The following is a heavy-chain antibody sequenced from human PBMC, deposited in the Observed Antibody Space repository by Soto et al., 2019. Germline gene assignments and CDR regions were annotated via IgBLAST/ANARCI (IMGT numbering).Heavy chain of an antibody. J-gene: IGHJ4*02. CDR3: AKDRVGGTFYTPLAF. CDR2: ITYDGSFQ. Sequence: PAGSLRLCSQASGFDFDNYGMHWFRQAPGKGLEWVAVITYDGSFQYYADAVKGRFTISRDNSKNTLSLHLNTLKPEDTAVYHCAKDRVGGTFYTPLAFWGQGTLVTVSS. D-gene: IGHD1-7*01. CDR1: GFDFDNYG. V-gene: IGHV3-30*18.